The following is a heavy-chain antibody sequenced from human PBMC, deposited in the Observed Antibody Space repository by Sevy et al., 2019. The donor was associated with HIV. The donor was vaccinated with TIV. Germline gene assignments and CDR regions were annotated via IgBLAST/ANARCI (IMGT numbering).Heavy chain of an antibody. D-gene: IGHD3-22*01. CDR2: ISGSGGSS. CDR1: EFRLSNYA. J-gene: IGHJ4*02. CDR3: AKDLYYDNSLFDY. V-gene: IGHV3-23*01. Sequence: SLKISCVASEFRLSNYAMNWVRKAPGKGLEWVSGISGSGGSSYYADSVKGRFTISRDNSKNTLYLQMNSLRAEDTAMYYCAKDLYYDNSLFDYWGQGILVTVSS.